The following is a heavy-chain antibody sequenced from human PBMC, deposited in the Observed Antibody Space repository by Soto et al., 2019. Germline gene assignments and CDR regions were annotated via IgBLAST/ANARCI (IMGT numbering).Heavy chain of an antibody. Sequence: RPSCAAPGFTFCSHALSWVPQAPGEGVEWGSAISGSGGSTYYADSVKGRFTISRDNSKNTLYLQMNSLRAEDTAVYYCAKDPSIAARSRQLNYYYGMDVWGQGTTVTVSS. CDR2: ISGSGGST. V-gene: IGHV3-23*01. D-gene: IGHD6-6*01. CDR3: AKDPSIAARSRQLNYYYGMDV. CDR1: GFTFCSHA. J-gene: IGHJ6*02.